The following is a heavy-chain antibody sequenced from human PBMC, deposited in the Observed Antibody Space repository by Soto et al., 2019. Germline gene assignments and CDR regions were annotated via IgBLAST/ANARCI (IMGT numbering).Heavy chain of an antibody. CDR3: ARAPGYCTNGVCYHAFDI. Sequence: SVKVSCKASGYTFTSYGISWVRQAPGQGLEWMGRIIPILGIANYAQKFQGRVTITADKSTSTAYMELSSLRSEDTAVYYCARAPGYCTNGVCYHAFDIWGQGTMVTVSS. V-gene: IGHV1-69*04. D-gene: IGHD2-8*01. J-gene: IGHJ3*02. CDR2: IIPILGIA. CDR1: GYTFTSYG.